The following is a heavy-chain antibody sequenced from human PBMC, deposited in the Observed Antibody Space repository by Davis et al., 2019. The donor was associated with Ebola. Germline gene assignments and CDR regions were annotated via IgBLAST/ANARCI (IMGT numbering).Heavy chain of an antibody. Sequence: AASVKVSCKASGYTFTSYDINWVRQATGQGLEWMGWMNPNSGNTGYAQKFQGRVTMTRNTSISTAYMELSSLRSEDTAVYYCATYLGYCSGGSCYHAFDIWGQGTMVTVSS. CDR2: MNPNSGNT. CDR1: GYTFTSYD. CDR3: ATYLGYCSGGSCYHAFDI. J-gene: IGHJ3*02. D-gene: IGHD2-15*01. V-gene: IGHV1-8*01.